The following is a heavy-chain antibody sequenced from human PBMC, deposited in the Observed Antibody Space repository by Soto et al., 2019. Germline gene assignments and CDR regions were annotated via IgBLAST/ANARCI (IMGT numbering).Heavy chain of an antibody. CDR2: VFYKGNT. Sequence: QVQLQESGPGLVKPSETLSLTCTVSGGSITGYDWTWIRQPPGKGLEWIGYVFYKGNTNYNPSLKSRVTISVHTSANQFSLRLSSVTAADTAVYYCARSGDSFGFTDYWGQGTLVTVSS. J-gene: IGHJ4*02. CDR1: GGSITGYD. V-gene: IGHV4-59*01. CDR3: ARSGDSFGFTDY. D-gene: IGHD5-18*01.